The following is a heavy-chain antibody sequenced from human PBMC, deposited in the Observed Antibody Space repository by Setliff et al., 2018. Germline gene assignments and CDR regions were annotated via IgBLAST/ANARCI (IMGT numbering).Heavy chain of an antibody. V-gene: IGHV3-48*01. D-gene: IGHD2-2*02. CDR2: ISSSSTTI. CDR1: GFTFSSYG. Sequence: PGGSLRLSCAASGFTFSSYGMNWVRQAPGKGLEWLSYISSSSTTIYYADSVKGRFTGSRDNAKNSLYLQMNSLRADDAAVYYCARSSAPIKRDYGMDVWGQGTTVTVSS. CDR3: ARSSAPIKRDYGMDV. J-gene: IGHJ6*02.